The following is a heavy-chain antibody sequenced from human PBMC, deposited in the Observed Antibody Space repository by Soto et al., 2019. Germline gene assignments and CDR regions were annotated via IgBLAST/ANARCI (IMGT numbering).Heavy chain of an antibody. CDR2: IYSNGDT. V-gene: IGHV4-31*03. CDR3: ARRCGSSSRCYYYGLDV. D-gene: IGHD6-6*01. J-gene: IGHJ6*02. CDR1: GGSMNSGGYY. Sequence: SETLSLTCSVSGGSMNSGGYYWSWIRQLPXKGLEWIGYIYSNGDTYYNPSLKSRFTISVDTSKNQFSLNLTAVTAADTSVYYCARRCGSSSRCYYYGLDVWGQGTTVTVSS.